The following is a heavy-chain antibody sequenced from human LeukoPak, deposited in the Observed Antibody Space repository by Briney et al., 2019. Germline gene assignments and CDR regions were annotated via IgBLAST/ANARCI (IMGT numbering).Heavy chain of an antibody. CDR1: GYTFTDYY. J-gene: IGHJ1*01. D-gene: IGHD1-26*01. CDR2: INPNSGVT. V-gene: IGHV1-2*02. CDR3: ARGPSRSGSYSILPAEYFQH. Sequence: ASVKVSCKASGYTFTDYYMHWVRQAPGQGLEWMGWINPNSGVTNYAQKFQGRVAMTRDTSISTAYMELSRLRSDDTAVYYCARGPSRSGSYSILPAEYFQHWGQGTLVTVSS.